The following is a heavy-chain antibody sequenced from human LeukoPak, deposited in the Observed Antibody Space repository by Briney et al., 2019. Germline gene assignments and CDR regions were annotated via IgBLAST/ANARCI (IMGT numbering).Heavy chain of an antibody. Sequence: PSQTLSLTCTVSGGSISSGGYYWSWIRQPPGKGLEWIGYIYHSGSTYYNPSLKSRVTISVDRSKNQFSLKLSSVTAADTAVYYCASGDNGYSYGDTFDYWGQGTLVTVSS. V-gene: IGHV4-30-2*01. D-gene: IGHD5-18*01. J-gene: IGHJ4*02. CDR2: IYHSGST. CDR3: ASGDNGYSYGDTFDY. CDR1: GGSISSGGYY.